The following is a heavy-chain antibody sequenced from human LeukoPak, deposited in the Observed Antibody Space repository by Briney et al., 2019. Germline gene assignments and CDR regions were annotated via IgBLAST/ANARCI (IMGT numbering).Heavy chain of an antibody. CDR2: IFYSGST. CDR3: ASFTYYDTDMGGAAFGY. D-gene: IGHD3-22*01. V-gene: IGHV4-30-4*01. J-gene: IGHJ4*02. CDR1: GGSISSGDYY. Sequence: PSQTLSLTCTVSGGSISSGDYYWSWIRQPPGKGLEWIGYIFYSGSTYYNPSLKSRVTMSVDTSKNQFSLKLTVTAADTAVYYCASFTYYDTDMGGAAFGYWGQGTLVTVSS.